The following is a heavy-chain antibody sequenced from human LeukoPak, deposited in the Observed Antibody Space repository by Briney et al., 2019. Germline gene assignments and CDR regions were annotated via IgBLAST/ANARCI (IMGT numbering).Heavy chain of an antibody. CDR1: GFPFSSHG. CDR2: IIGGGGST. Sequence: GGTLRLSCAASGFPFSSHGMSWVRQAPGKGLEWVSGIIGGGGSTYYADSVKGRFTISGDNSRNTLFLQMNSLRAEDTALYYCASLLWFGDSDYYYMDVWGKGTTVTVSS. V-gene: IGHV3-23*01. D-gene: IGHD3-10*01. CDR3: ASLLWFGDSDYYYMDV. J-gene: IGHJ6*03.